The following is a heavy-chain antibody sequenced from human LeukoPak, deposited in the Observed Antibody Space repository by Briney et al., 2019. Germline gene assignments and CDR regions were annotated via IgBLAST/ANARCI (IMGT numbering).Heavy chain of an antibody. CDR1: GFTVSSNY. J-gene: IGHJ4*01. V-gene: IGHV3-53*01. CDR2: IYSGGST. Sequence: GGSLRLSCAASGFTVSSNYMSWVRQAPGKGLEWVSVIYSGGSTYYADSVKGRFTISRDNSKNTLYLQMNSLRAEDTAVYYCARGSLTGTDGPAFFDYWGHGTLVTVSS. D-gene: IGHD1-20*01. CDR3: ARGSLTGTDGPAFFDY.